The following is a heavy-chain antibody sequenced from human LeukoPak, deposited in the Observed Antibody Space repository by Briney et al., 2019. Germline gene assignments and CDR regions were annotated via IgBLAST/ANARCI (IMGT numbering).Heavy chain of an antibody. CDR2: LHISGSN. CDR1: GGSISSYY. Sequence: KPSETLSLTCTVSGGSISSYYWTWIRQPAGKGLEWIGRLHISGSNSYNPSLKSRVTMSVDTSKNQFSLKLSSVTAADTAVYYCARGTLYNWNVLDYWGQGTLVTISS. J-gene: IGHJ4*02. D-gene: IGHD1-20*01. CDR3: ARGTLYNWNVLDY. V-gene: IGHV4-4*07.